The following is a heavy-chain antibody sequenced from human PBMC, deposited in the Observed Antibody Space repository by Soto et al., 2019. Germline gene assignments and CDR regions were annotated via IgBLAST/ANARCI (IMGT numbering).Heavy chain of an antibody. CDR2: VNPSGGHT. CDR3: ARGGHVVVVTAALDY. D-gene: IGHD2-21*02. Sequence: QVQLMQSGAEVKKPGASVKVSCKASGDTFTDYYIHWVRQAPGQGLEWMGTVNPSGGHTTYAQHFLGRVTMTRDTSPGTLDTELTSLTSDDTAIYYCARGGHVVVVTAALDYWGQGTLVTVSS. J-gene: IGHJ4*02. V-gene: IGHV1-46*01. CDR1: GDTFTDYY.